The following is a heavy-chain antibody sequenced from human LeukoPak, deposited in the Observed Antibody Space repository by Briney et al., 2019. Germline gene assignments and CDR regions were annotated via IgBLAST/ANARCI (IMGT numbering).Heavy chain of an antibody. CDR1: GFTFSSYG. Sequence: GGSLRLSCAASGFTFSSYGMHWVRQAPDKGLEWVAVISYDGSNKYYADSVKGRFTISRDNSKNTLYLQMNSLRAEDTAVYYCAKGSGWFDPWGQGTLVTVSS. CDR3: AKGSGWFDP. V-gene: IGHV3-30*18. J-gene: IGHJ5*02. CDR2: ISYDGSNK.